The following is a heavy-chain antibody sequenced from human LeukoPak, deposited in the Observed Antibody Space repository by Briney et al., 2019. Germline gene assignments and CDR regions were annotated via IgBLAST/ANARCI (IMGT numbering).Heavy chain of an antibody. J-gene: IGHJ4*02. Sequence: PSETLSLTCAVYGGSFSGYYWSWIRQPPGKGLEWIGEINHSGSTNYNPSLKSRVTISVDTSKNQFSLKLSSVTAADTAVYYCARDSWFGGFDYWGQGTLVTVSS. V-gene: IGHV4-34*01. D-gene: IGHD3-10*01. CDR3: ARDSWFGGFDY. CDR2: INHSGST. CDR1: GGSFSGYY.